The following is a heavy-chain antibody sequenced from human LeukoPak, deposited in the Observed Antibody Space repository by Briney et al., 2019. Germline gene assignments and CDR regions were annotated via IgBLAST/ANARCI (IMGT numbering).Heavy chain of an antibody. D-gene: IGHD4-23*01. J-gene: IGHJ4*02. CDR2: ISGYNGDS. V-gene: IGHV1-18*01. CDR1: GYTFTSYD. Sequence: ASVKVSCKASGYTFTSYDINWVRQAPGQGLEWMGWISGYNGDSSYAQKFQGRTTMTVDTSSRTAYMELRSLRSDDTAVYYCARGQGFTVVFPIDHWGQGTLVTVSS. CDR3: ARGQGFTVVFPIDH.